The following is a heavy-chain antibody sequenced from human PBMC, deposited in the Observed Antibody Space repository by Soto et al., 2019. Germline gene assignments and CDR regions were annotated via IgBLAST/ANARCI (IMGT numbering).Heavy chain of an antibody. V-gene: IGHV3-30-3*01. J-gene: IGHJ5*02. Sequence: WGSLRLSCASSGFTFITYAMHWVRQAPGQGLEWVAVISYDGSNKYYADSVKGRFTISRDNSKNTLYLQMNSLRAEDTAVYYCARANWNRAPVYNWFDPWGQGTLVTVSS. CDR3: ARANWNRAPVYNWFDP. D-gene: IGHD1-20*01. CDR2: ISYDGSNK. CDR1: GFTFITYA.